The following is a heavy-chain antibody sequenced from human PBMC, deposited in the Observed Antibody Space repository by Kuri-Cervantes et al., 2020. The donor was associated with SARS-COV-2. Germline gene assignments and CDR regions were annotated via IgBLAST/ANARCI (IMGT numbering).Heavy chain of an antibody. D-gene: IGHD3-22*01. CDR1: GFTFSSYG. CDR3: ARRYYDSSGYWEYFDY. Sequence: GESLKISCAASGFTFSSYGMHWVRQAPGKGLEWVAVIWYDGGNKYYADSVKGRFTISRDSSKKTVHLQMNRLRPEDTAVYFCARRYYDSSGYWEYFDYWGQGTLVTVSS. CDR2: IWYDGGNK. J-gene: IGHJ4*02. V-gene: IGHV3-33*01.